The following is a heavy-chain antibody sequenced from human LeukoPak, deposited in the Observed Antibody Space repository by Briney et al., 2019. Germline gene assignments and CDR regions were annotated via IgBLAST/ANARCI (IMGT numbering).Heavy chain of an antibody. J-gene: IGHJ4*02. D-gene: IGHD2-2*01. CDR3: AKGELVPAALFDY. Sequence: QPGGSLRLSCAASGFTFSGYAMTWVRQAPGKGLEWVSTTSGSGDSTQYADSVKGRFNLSRDNHKITLYLQVNSLRGEDTAVYDCAKGELVPAALFDYWGQGTLVTVSA. CDR1: GFTFSGYA. V-gene: IGHV3-23*01. CDR2: TSGSGDST.